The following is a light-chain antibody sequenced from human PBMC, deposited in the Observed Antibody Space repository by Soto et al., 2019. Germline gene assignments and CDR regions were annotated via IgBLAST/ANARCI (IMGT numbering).Light chain of an antibody. CDR3: MSYVGSNIFV. CDR2: EVT. J-gene: IGLJ1*01. CDR1: SGDVGGYYY. Sequence: QSVLTQPPSASGSPGPSITISCTRPSGDVGGYYYVSWYQHHPGKVPKLIIYEVTKRPSGVPDRFSGSKSGNTASLTVSGLQAEDEADYYCMSYVGSNIFVFGTGTKVTVL. V-gene: IGLV2-8*01.